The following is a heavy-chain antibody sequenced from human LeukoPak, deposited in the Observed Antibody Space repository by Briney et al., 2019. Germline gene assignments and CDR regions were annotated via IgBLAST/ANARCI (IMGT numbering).Heavy chain of an antibody. Sequence: ASVKVSCKASGYTFTGYYTHWVRQAPGQGLEWMGWINPNSGGTNYAQKFQGRVTMTRDTSISTAYMELSRLRSNDTAVYYCARVGARNYYYYGMDVWGQGTTVTVSS. CDR3: ARVGARNYYYYGMDV. J-gene: IGHJ6*02. CDR1: GYTFTGYY. V-gene: IGHV1-2*02. CDR2: INPNSGGT. D-gene: IGHD6-6*01.